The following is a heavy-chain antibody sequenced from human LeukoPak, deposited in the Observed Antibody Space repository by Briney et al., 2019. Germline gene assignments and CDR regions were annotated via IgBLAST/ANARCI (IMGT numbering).Heavy chain of an antibody. CDR2: IYTSGST. J-gene: IGHJ4*02. CDR1: GGSISSGSYY. V-gene: IGHV4-61*02. D-gene: IGHD3-9*01. CDR3: ARWALTPRRSFDY. Sequence: SETLSLTCTVSGGSISSGSYYWSWIRQPAGKGLEWIGRIYTSGSTNYNPSLKSRVTISVDTSKNQFSLKLSSVTAADTAVYYCARWALTPRRSFDYWGQGTLVTVSS.